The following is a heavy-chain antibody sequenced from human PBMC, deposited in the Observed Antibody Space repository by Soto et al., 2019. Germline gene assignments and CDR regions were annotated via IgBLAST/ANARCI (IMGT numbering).Heavy chain of an antibody. V-gene: IGHV1-46*04. J-gene: IGHJ6*02. Sequence: HVQLVQSGAEVKKPGASVRVSCKASGYTFTSYYIHWVRQAPGQGLEWVAIINPVGGSTNYAQKLQGRVTVTRDTAKSTVHMEMSSLRSEDTAVYYCARGWGRVVYAMDVWGQGTTVTVSS. CDR2: INPVGGST. CDR3: ARGWGRVVYAMDV. D-gene: IGHD1-26*01. CDR1: GYTFTSYY.